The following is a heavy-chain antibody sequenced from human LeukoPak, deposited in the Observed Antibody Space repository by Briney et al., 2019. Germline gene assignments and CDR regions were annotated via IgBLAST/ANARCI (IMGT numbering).Heavy chain of an antibody. Sequence: GGSLRLFCSASGFTFSRFAMSWGRRTSGKGLEWVSGISDSGDNTLYASSVKGRFTISRDNSKNTLYLEMNSLRAEDTAIYYCAKMKGHPLPKYYMDVWGQGTTVTVSS. CDR2: ISDSGDNT. CDR1: GFTFSRFA. V-gene: IGHV3-23*01. D-gene: IGHD1-26*01. CDR3: AKMKGHPLPKYYMDV. J-gene: IGHJ6*01.